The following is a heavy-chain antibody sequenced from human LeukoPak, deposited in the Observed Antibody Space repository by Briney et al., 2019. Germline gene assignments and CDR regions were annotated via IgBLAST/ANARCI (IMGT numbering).Heavy chain of an antibody. CDR1: GGSISSSSYY. J-gene: IGHJ6*03. D-gene: IGHD6-19*01. CDR2: IYYSGST. Sequence: SETLSLTCTVSGGSISSSSYYWGWIRQPPGKGLEWIGSIYYSGSTYYNPSLKRRVTMSVDTSKNQFSLKLSSVTAADTAVYYCAREWQWRTGGHYYYYMDVWGKGTTVTVSS. V-gene: IGHV4-39*07. CDR3: AREWQWRTGGHYYYYMDV.